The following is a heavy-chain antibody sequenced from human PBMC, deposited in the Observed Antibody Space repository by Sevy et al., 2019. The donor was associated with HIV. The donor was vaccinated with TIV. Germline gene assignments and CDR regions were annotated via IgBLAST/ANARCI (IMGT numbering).Heavy chain of an antibody. CDR2: INPNSGGT. CDR3: AIDRRFLKSLPPYGMDV. V-gene: IGHV1-2*02. D-gene: IGHD3-3*01. CDR1: GYTFTGYY. Sequence: ASVKVSCKASGYTFTGYYMHWVRQAPGQGLEWMGRINPNSGGTNYAQKFQGRITMTRDTSISTAYLELSRLRSDDTAVYYCAIDRRFLKSLPPYGMDVWGQGTTFTVSS. J-gene: IGHJ6*02.